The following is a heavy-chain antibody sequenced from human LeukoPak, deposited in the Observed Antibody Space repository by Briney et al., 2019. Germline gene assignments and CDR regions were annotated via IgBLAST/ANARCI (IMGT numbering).Heavy chain of an antibody. CDR1: GFTFSSYS. V-gene: IGHV3-21*01. J-gene: IGHJ4*02. Sequence: SGGSLRLSCASSGFTFSSYSMNWVRPAQGKGLDWVSSISCSSCHIYYADSVKGRHTISRNNAKNSLYLPMNSLRTEDTAVYYCARANRITMVRYFDYWGQGTLVTVSS. CDR3: ARANRITMVRYFDY. D-gene: IGHD3-10*01. CDR2: ISCSSCHI.